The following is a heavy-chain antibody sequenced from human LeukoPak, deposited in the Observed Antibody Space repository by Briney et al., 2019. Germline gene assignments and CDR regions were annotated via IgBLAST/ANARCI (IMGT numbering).Heavy chain of an antibody. CDR3: AKDVVTMVRVPSIDY. J-gene: IGHJ4*02. V-gene: IGHV3-30*18. CDR2: ISYDGSNK. D-gene: IGHD3-10*01. CDR1: GFTFSSYG. Sequence: GRSLRLSCAASGFTFSSYGMHWVRQAPGKGLEWVAVISYDGSNKYYADSVKGRFTISRDNSKNTLYLQMNSLRAEDTAVYYCAKDVVTMVRVPSIDYWGQGTLVTVSS.